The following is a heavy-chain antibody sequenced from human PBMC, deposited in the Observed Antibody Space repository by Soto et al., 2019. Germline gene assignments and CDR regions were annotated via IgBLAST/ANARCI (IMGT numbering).Heavy chain of an antibody. CDR2: IIPILGIA. Sequence: QVQLVQSGAEVKKPGSSVKVSCKASGGTFSSYTISWVRQAPGQGLEWMGRIIPILGIANYAQKFQGRVTITADKSASTAYMELSSLRSEDTAVYYCALFSTQAWFDPWGQGTLVTVSS. D-gene: IGHD2-2*01. V-gene: IGHV1-69*02. CDR1: GGTFSSYT. J-gene: IGHJ5*02. CDR3: ALFSTQAWFDP.